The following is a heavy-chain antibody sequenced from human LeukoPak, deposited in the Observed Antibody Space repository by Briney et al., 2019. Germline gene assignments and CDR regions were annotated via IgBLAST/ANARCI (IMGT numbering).Heavy chain of an antibody. Sequence: PGGSLRLSCAASGFTFTNHWMHWVRQAPGMGLVWVSRLPPDELDIIYADSVKGRLTVSRDNSKHTVYLQINNLRAEDTAVYYYVGTIASRGSEYWGQGALVTVSS. D-gene: IGHD6-6*01. CDR1: GFTFTNHW. J-gene: IGHJ4*02. CDR3: VGTIASRGSEY. V-gene: IGHV3-74*01. CDR2: LPPDELDI.